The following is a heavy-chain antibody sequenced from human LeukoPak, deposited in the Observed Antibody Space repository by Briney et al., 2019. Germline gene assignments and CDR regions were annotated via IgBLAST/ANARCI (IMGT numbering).Heavy chain of an antibody. V-gene: IGHV3-49*03. Sequence: GGSLRLSCTASGFTFGDYTITWIRQAPGRGLDGVGFIRNEADGGTPEYAASVKGRFTISRDDSKNSAYLQRNSLKTDDTAVYYCTRDPPTRYWGQGTLVSVSS. D-gene: IGHD1-26*01. J-gene: IGHJ4*02. CDR2: IRNEADGGTP. CDR1: GFTFGDYT. CDR3: TRDPPTRY.